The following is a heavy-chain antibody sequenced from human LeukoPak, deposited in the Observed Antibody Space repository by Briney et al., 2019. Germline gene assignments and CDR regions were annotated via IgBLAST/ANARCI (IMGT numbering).Heavy chain of an antibody. D-gene: IGHD6-6*01. J-gene: IGHJ4*02. CDR2: IYHSGST. Sequence: SETLSLTCAVSGGSISSSNWWSWVRQPPGKGLERIGEIYHSGSTNYNPSLKSRVTISVDKSKNQFSLKLSSVTAADTAVYYCARWDSSSSGFDYWGQGTLVTVSS. CDR3: ARWDSSSSGFDY. V-gene: IGHV4-4*02. CDR1: GGSISSSNW.